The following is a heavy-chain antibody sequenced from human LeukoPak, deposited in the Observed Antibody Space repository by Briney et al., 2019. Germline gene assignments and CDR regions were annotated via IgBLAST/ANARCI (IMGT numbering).Heavy chain of an antibody. D-gene: IGHD4-11*01. CDR2: IYYSGST. Sequence: SEALSLTCTVSGGSISSYYWSWIRQPPGKGLEWIGYIYYSGSTNYNPSLKSRVTISVDTSKNQFSLKLSSVTAADTAVYYCALQGVDAFDIWGQGTMDTVSS. V-gene: IGHV4-59*08. CDR3: ALQGVDAFDI. CDR1: GGSISSYY. J-gene: IGHJ3*02.